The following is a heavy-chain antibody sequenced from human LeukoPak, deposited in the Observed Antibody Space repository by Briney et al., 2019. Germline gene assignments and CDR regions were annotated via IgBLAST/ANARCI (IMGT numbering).Heavy chain of an antibody. V-gene: IGHV3-23*01. D-gene: IGHD1-26*01. J-gene: IGHJ4*02. CDR2: ISGGGGST. CDR1: GFTFSSYW. CDR3: AKGGKWDVTPFDY. Sequence: GGSLRLSCAASGFTFSSYWMNWVRQAPGKGLEWVSTISGGGGSTYYADSVKGRFTISRDNSKNTLYLQVNSLRAEDTAVYYCAKGGKWDVTPFDYWGQGTLVTVSS.